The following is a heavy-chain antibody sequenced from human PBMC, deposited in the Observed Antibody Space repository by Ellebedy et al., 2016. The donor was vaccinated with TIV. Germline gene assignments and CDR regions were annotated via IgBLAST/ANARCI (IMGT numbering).Heavy chain of an antibody. CDR3: ARGKSGTFIHHAFDY. CDR1: GFTFSSYA. D-gene: IGHD3-16*01. CDR2: FGVSGDTT. J-gene: IGHJ4*02. Sequence: PGGSLRLSCAASGFTFSSYAMSWVRQAPGKGLEWVAGFGVSGDTTYYVDSVKGRFTISRDNSRNTLYLYMNSLRADDTAIYYCARGKSGTFIHHAFDYWGQGTLVTVSS. V-gene: IGHV3-23*01.